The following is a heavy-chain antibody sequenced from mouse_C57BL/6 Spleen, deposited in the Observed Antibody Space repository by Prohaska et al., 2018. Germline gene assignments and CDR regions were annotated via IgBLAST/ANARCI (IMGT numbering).Heavy chain of an antibody. Sequence: EVKLLQSGGGLVQPGGSLKFSCAASGIDFSRYWMGWVRRAPGKGLEWIGEINPDSSTINYAPSLKDKFIISRDNAKNTLYLQMSKVRSEDTALYYCASPNWDWYFDVWGTGTTVTVSS. D-gene: IGHD4-1*01. CDR1: GIDFSRYW. V-gene: IGHV4-1*01. CDR2: INPDSSTI. J-gene: IGHJ1*03. CDR3: ASPNWDWYFDV.